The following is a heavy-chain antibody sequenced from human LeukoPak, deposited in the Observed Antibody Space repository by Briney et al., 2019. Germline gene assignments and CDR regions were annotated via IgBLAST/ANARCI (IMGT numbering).Heavy chain of an antibody. CDR2: ITSDSSVI. J-gene: IGHJ4*02. Sequence: GGSLRLSCAASGITFSTYSMNWVRQAPGKGLEWVAYITSDSSVIYYADPVKGRFTISRDNAMESLYLRMNSLRVEDTAVYYCVGEGRQLALFDYWGQGALVTVSS. V-gene: IGHV3-48*01. D-gene: IGHD6-6*01. CDR1: GITFSTYS. CDR3: VGEGRQLALFDY.